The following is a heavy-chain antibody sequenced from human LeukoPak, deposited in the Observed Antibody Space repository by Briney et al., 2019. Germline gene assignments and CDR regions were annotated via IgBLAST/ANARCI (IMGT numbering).Heavy chain of an antibody. Sequence: PGGSLRLSCAASGFTFSSYWMHWVRQGPGKGLVWVSRISTDGSSTDYADSVKGRFTISRENAKNTLYLQMNSLRAEDTAVYYCARDRPRGYSGYDYFDYWGQGTLVTVSS. CDR3: ARDRPRGYSGYDYFDY. D-gene: IGHD5-12*01. CDR1: GFTFSSYW. CDR2: ISTDGSST. V-gene: IGHV3-74*01. J-gene: IGHJ4*02.